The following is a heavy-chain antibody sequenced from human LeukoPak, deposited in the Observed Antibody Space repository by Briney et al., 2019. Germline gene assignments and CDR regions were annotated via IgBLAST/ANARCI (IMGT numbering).Heavy chain of an antibody. D-gene: IGHD3-10*01. CDR3: AKDRGDYYGSGSYEHNQFFDY. J-gene: IGHJ4*02. CDR2: ISGSGGST. V-gene: IGHV3-23*01. CDR1: GFTFSSYG. Sequence: PGGSLRLSCAASGFTFSSYGMSGVRQAPGKGLEWVSAISGSGGSTYYADSVKGRFTISRDNSKNKVYLQMNSLRAEDTAVYYCAKDRGDYYGSGSYEHNQFFDYWGQGTLVTVSS.